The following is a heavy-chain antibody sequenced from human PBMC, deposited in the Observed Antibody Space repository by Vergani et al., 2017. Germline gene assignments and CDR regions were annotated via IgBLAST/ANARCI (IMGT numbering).Heavy chain of an antibody. D-gene: IGHD1-26*01. J-gene: IGHJ4*02. CDR1: GGTFSSYA. V-gene: IGHV1-69*01. CDR3: ARSRVGRSGSYLQIDY. CDR2: IIPIFGTA. Sequence: QVQLVQSGAEVKKPGSSVKVSCKASGGTFSSYAISWVRQAPGQGLEWMGGIIPIFGTANYAQKFQSRVTITADESTSTAYMELSSLRSEDTAVYYCARSRVGRSGSYLQIDYWGQGTLVTVSS.